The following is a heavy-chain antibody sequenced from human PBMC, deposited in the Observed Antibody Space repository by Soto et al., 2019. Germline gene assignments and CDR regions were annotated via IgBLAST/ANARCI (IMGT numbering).Heavy chain of an antibody. Sequence: PSETLSLTCTVSGGSISSYYWSWIRQPAGKGLEWIGRIYTSGSTNYNPSLKSRVTMSVDTSKNQFSLKLSSVTAADTAVYYCARVLYYYDSSGYYYAQFDYWGQGTLVTVSS. CDR3: ARVLYYYDSSGYYYAQFDY. D-gene: IGHD3-22*01. CDR1: GGSISSYY. J-gene: IGHJ4*02. V-gene: IGHV4-4*07. CDR2: IYTSGST.